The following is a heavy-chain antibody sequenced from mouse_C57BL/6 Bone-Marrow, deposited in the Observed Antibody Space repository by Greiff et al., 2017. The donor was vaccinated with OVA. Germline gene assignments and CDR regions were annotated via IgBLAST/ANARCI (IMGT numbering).Heavy chain of an antibody. CDR2: IHPNSGST. CDR1: GYTFTSYW. V-gene: IGHV1-64*01. D-gene: IGHD3-2*02. CDR3: ARSRQLRLRGAMDY. J-gene: IGHJ4*01. Sequence: QVQLQQPGAELVKPGASVKLSCKASGYTFTSYWMHWVKQRPGQGLEWIGMIHPNSGSTNYNEKFKSKATLTVDKSSSTAYMQLSSLTSEDSAVYYCARSRQLRLRGAMDYWGQGTSVTVSS.